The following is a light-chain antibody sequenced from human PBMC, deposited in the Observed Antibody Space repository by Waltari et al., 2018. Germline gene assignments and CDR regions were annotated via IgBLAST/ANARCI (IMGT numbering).Light chain of an antibody. Sequence: QSALTQPRSVSGSPGQSVTTSCTGTSSDVGGYNYVYWYQQHPSKAPKLMIYDVSKRPWGVPDRSSGSESGNTASLTISGLQAEDEAEYYCCAEAGSYEVFGGGTKLTGL. J-gene: IGLJ2*01. V-gene: IGLV2-11*01. CDR1: SSDVGGYNY. CDR3: CAEAGSYEV. CDR2: DVS.